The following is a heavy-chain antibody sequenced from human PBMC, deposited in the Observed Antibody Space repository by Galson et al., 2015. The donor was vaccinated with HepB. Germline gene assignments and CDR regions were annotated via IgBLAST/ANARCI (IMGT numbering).Heavy chain of an antibody. CDR1: GGSISSSSYY. V-gene: IGHV4-39*01. CDR3: ARHRRFLEWLLWNWYFDL. D-gene: IGHD3-3*01. CDR2: IYYSGST. Sequence: SETLSLTCTVSGGSISSSSYYWGWIRQPPGKGLEWIGSIYYSGSTYYNPSLKSRVTISVDTSKNQFSLKLSSVTAADTAVYYCARHRRFLEWLLWNWYFDLWGRGTLVTVSS. J-gene: IGHJ2*01.